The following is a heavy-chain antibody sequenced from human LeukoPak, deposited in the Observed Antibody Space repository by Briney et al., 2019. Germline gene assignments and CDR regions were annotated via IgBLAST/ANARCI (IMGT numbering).Heavy chain of an antibody. CDR3: ARFPHRLLSESYWFDP. D-gene: IGHD3-10*01. CDR2: INPSGGST. CDR1: GYTFTSYY. Sequence: GASVKVSCKASGYTFTSYYMHWVRQAPGQGLEWMGIINPSGGSTSYAQKFQGRVTMTRDMSTSTVYMELSSPRSDDTAVYYCARFPHRLLSESYWFDPWAREPWSPSPQ. J-gene: IGHJ5*02. V-gene: IGHV1-46*01.